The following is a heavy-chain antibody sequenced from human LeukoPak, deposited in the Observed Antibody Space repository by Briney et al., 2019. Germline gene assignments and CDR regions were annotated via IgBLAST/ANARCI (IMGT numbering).Heavy chain of an antibody. Sequence: PSETLSLTCTVSGGSISSHYWSWIRQPPGKGLEWIGYIYYSGSTNYNPSLKSRVTISVDTSKNQFSLKLGSVTAADTAVYYCARVGTAARHFDYWGQGTLVTVSS. D-gene: IGHD6-6*01. CDR1: GGSISSHY. J-gene: IGHJ4*02. CDR2: IYYSGST. V-gene: IGHV4-59*11. CDR3: ARVGTAARHFDY.